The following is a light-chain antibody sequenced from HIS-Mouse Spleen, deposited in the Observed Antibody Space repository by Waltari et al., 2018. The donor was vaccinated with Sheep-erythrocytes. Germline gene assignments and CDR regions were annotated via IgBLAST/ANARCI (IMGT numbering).Light chain of an antibody. J-gene: IGLJ1*01. CDR2: AVS. CDR3: CSYAGSYNHV. V-gene: IGLV2-11*01. Sequence: QSALTQPRSVSGSPGQSVTISCTGTSSDVGGYNYVSWYQQHPGKAPELTIYAVSKRPSGVPDRFSGSKSGNTASLTISGIQAEDEADYYCCSYAGSYNHVFATGTKVTVL. CDR1: SSDVGGYNY.